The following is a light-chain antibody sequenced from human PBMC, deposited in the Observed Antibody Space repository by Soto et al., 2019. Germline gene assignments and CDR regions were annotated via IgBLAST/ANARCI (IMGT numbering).Light chain of an antibody. Sequence: EIVMTQSPGTLSVSTGEGATLSCRARQSVASNLAWYQQKPGQAPRLLIYGASTRATGIPDRFRGSGSGTEFTLTISSLQSEDFAVYYCQQDDSGPLTCGGGTKVEIK. CDR2: GAS. CDR1: QSVASN. CDR3: QQDDSGPLT. J-gene: IGKJ4*01. V-gene: IGKV3D-15*01.